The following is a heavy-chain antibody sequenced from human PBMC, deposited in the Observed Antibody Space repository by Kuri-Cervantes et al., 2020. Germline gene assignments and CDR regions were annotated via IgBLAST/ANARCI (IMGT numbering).Heavy chain of an antibody. CDR2: IYGGDNT. J-gene: IGHJ5*02. V-gene: IGHV3-53*01. D-gene: IGHD6-19*01. CDR3: ARGGLLPVPIWFDP. CDR1: GITVSSNY. Sequence: ETLSLTCAASGITVSSNYMNWVRQAPGKGLEWVSVIYGGDNTYYADSVKGRFTISRDNSKNMVYLQMNSLRGEDTAVYYCARGGLLPVPIWFDPWGQGTLVTVSS.